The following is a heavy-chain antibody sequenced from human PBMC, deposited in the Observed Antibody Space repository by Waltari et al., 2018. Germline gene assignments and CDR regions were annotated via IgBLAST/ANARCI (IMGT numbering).Heavy chain of an antibody. V-gene: IGHV4-59*01. CDR2: FYYSGST. D-gene: IGHD7-27*01. Sequence: QVQLQESGPGLVKPSETLSLTCTVSGGSLSSYYWSWTRQPPGKGLECIGYFYYSGSTNYNPSLKSRVTISVDTSKNQFSLKLSSVTAADTAVYYCARSNWGWGYFDLWGRGTLVTVSS. CDR3: ARSNWGWGYFDL. CDR1: GGSLSSYY. J-gene: IGHJ2*01.